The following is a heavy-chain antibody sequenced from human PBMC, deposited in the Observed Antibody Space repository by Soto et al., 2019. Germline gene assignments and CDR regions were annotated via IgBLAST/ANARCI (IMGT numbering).Heavy chain of an antibody. D-gene: IGHD3-10*01. V-gene: IGHV3-23*01. CDR3: AKDGLLLWFGGSDY. CDR2: ISGSGGST. CDR1: GFAFSSYA. Sequence: GGSLRLSCAASGFAFSSYAMSWVRQAPGKGLEWVSAISGSGGSTYYADSVKGRFTISRDNSKNTLYLQMNSLRAEDTAVYYCAKDGLLLWFGGSDYWGQGTLVTVSS. J-gene: IGHJ4*02.